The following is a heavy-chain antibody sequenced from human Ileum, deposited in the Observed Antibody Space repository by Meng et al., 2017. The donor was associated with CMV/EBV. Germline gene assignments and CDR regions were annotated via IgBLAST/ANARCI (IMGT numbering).Heavy chain of an antibody. CDR3: AKAFRWEQLVLDY. CDR1: GFTFSSYG. Sequence: GESLKISCAASGFTFSSYGMHWVRQAPGKGLEWVSAISGSGGSTYYADSVKGRFTISRDNSKNTLYLQMNSLRAEDTAVYYCAKAFRWEQLVLDYWGQGTLVTVSS. CDR2: ISGSGGST. J-gene: IGHJ4*02. D-gene: IGHD6-6*01. V-gene: IGHV3-23*01.